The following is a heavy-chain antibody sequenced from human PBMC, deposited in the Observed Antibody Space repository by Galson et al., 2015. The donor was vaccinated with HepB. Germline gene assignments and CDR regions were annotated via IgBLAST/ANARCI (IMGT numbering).Heavy chain of an antibody. CDR2: ISTYNHNT. CDR1: GYTFSSYS. CDR3: ARDLIGYIDF. Sequence: SVKVSCKASGYTFSSYSITWVRQAPGQGLEWMGWISTYNHNTNYAQKFQGGVTMTRDTSTSTVYMYLSSLRSEDTAVYYCARDLIGYIDFWGQGTPVTVSS. J-gene: IGHJ4*02. V-gene: IGHV1-18*01. D-gene: IGHD2-15*01.